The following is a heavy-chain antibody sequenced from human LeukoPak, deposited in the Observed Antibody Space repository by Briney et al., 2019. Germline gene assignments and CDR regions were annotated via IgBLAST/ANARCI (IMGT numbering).Heavy chain of an antibody. D-gene: IGHD3-22*01. CDR2: INTGNGNT. Sequence: AASVKIACKTSGYTFTNYGMHWVRQAPRQSPEWMGWINTGNGNTKSSQKLQDRVTLTRDTSASTAYMELNSLDSEDTAVYYCARVPLSDASGHYYPHWGQGTLVTVSS. J-gene: IGHJ1*01. V-gene: IGHV1-3*04. CDR3: ARVPLSDASGHYYPH. CDR1: GYTFTNYG.